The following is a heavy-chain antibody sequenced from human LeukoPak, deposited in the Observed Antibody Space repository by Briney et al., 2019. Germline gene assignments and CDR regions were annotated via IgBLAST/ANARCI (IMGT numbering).Heavy chain of an antibody. D-gene: IGHD6-13*01. CDR1: GGTFSSYA. Sequence: SVKVSCKASGGTFSSYAISWVRQAPGQGLERMGGTIPIFGTANYAQKFQGRVTITADESTSTAYMELSSLRSEDTAVYYCASSSQGIAAKYNWFDPWGQGTLVTVSS. CDR3: ASSSQGIAAKYNWFDP. J-gene: IGHJ5*02. CDR2: TIPIFGTA. V-gene: IGHV1-69*13.